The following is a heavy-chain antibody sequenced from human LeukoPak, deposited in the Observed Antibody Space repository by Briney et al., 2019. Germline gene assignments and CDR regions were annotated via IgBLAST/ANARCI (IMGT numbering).Heavy chain of an antibody. Sequence: KPSETLSLTCTVSGGSISSSSYYWGWIRQPPGKGLEWIGSIYYSGSTYYNPSLKSRVTISVDTSKNQFSLKLSSVTAADTAVYYCARKTKQWLAAYYFDYWGQGTLVTVSS. CDR1: GGSISSSSYY. J-gene: IGHJ4*02. CDR2: IYYSGST. D-gene: IGHD6-19*01. CDR3: ARKTKQWLAAYYFDY. V-gene: IGHV4-39*01.